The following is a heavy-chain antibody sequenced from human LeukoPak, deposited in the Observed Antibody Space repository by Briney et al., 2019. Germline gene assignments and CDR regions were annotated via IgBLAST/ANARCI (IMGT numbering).Heavy chain of an antibody. D-gene: IGHD4-17*01. V-gene: IGHV3-53*01. J-gene: IGHJ4*02. CDR2: IYSGGST. CDR1: GFTVSSNY. Sequence: GGSLRLSCAASGFTVSSNYMNWVRQAPGKGLEWVSVIYSGGSTYYADSVKGRITISRDNSKNTLFLQMNSLRAEDTAVYYCAREAVTRNYFDYWGQGTLVTVSS. CDR3: AREAVTRNYFDY.